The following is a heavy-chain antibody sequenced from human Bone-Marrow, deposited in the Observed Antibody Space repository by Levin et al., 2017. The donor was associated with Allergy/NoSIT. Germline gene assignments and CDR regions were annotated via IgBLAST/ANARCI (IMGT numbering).Heavy chain of an antibody. CDR2: ILYTGTT. J-gene: IGHJ2*01. D-gene: IGHD2-21*02. V-gene: IGHV4-39*01. CDR3: ARQGICGGNCAHPRNWYFDL. Sequence: SETLSLTCTVSHGSISNNNYYWGWIRQPPGKGPEWIGSILYTGTTYYNPSLKSRVTISVDTSKNQFSLRLNSVTAADTAVYSCARQGICGGNCAHPRNWYFDLWGRGPLVTVSS. CDR1: HGSISNNNYY.